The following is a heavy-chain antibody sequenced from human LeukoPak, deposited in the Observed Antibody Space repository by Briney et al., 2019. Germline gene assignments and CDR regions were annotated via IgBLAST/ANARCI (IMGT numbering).Heavy chain of an antibody. CDR2: IYYSGST. CDR1: GGSISSSSYY. Sequence: PSETLSLTCTVSGGSISSSSYYWGWIRQPPGKGLEWIGNIYYSGSTYYHPSLKSRVTISVDTSKNQFSLRLSSVTAADTAVYNCARRPYSFDSSGYLFDYWGQGTLVTVSS. V-gene: IGHV4-39*01. CDR3: ARRPYSFDSSGYLFDY. J-gene: IGHJ4*02. D-gene: IGHD3-22*01.